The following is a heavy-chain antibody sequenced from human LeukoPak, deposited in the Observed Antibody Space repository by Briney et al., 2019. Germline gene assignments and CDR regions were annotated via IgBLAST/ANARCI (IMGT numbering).Heavy chain of an antibody. CDR3: ARGAGIASL. CDR2: IYYSGST. Sequence: SETLSLTCTVSGGSISSYYWSWIRQPPGKGLEWIGYIYYSGSTNYNPSLKSRLSLSVDTSKNQISLRLSSATAADTAVYYCARGAGIASLWGKGTTVTVSS. J-gene: IGHJ6*04. D-gene: IGHD6-13*01. CDR1: GGSISSYY. V-gene: IGHV4-59*01.